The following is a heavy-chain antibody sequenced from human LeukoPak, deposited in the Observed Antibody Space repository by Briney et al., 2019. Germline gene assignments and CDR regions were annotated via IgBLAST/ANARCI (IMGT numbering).Heavy chain of an antibody. CDR3: VGEPGYCSGGSCYGGWFDP. J-gene: IGHJ5*02. V-gene: IGHV4-39*02. CDR2: ISYSGSI. CDR1: GGSISSSSYY. Sequence: SETLSLTCTVSGGSISSSSYYWGWIRQPPGRGLEWIGSISYSGSIHYNPSLKSRVTMSVDTSKNQFSLKLTSVTAADTAVYYCVGEPGYCSGGSCYGGWFDPWGQGTLVTVSS. D-gene: IGHD2-15*01.